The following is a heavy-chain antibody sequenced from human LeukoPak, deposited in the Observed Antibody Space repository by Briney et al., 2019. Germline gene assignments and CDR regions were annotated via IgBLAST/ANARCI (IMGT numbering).Heavy chain of an antibody. J-gene: IGHJ4*02. V-gene: IGHV3-23*01. Sequence: GGSLRLSCAASGFTFSSYAMSWVRQAPGKGLEWVSAISGSGGSTYYADSVKGRFTISRDNSKSMVYLQMNSLRAEDTALYYCARDPYGDYVFDYWGQGTLVTVSS. D-gene: IGHD4-17*01. CDR3: ARDPYGDYVFDY. CDR1: GFTFSSYA. CDR2: ISGSGGST.